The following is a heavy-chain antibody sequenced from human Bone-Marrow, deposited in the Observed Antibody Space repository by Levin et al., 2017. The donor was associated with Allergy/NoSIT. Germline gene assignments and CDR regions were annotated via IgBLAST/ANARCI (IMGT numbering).Heavy chain of an antibody. Sequence: GGSLRLSCTASGFTFSSYVMTWVRQAPGKGLEWITDINSSGGSTYYADFVKGRFTISRDNSKNTLHLQMNSLTAEDTALYYCVRDRRGVVSGNYLLDYWGQGTLVTVSS. CDR3: VRDRRGVVSGNYLLDY. CDR2: INSSGGST. J-gene: IGHJ4*02. D-gene: IGHD1-26*01. CDR1: GFTFSSYV. V-gene: IGHV3-23*01.